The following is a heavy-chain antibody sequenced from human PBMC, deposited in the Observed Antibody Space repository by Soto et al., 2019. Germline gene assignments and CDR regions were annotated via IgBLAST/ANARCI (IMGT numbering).Heavy chain of an antibody. Sequence: GGFLRLSCAASGFTFSSYSMNWVRQAPGKGLEWVSYISSSSSTVYYADSVKGRFTISRDNAKNSLYLQMNSLRDEDTAVYYCARGFLQTYGSGKKYYYYYYGMDVWGQGTTVTVSS. V-gene: IGHV3-48*02. CDR3: ARGFLQTYGSGKKYYYYYYGMDV. J-gene: IGHJ6*02. CDR2: ISSSSSTV. CDR1: GFTFSSYS. D-gene: IGHD3-10*01.